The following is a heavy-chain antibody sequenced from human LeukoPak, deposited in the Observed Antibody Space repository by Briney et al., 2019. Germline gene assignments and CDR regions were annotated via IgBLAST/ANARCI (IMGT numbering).Heavy chain of an antibody. V-gene: IGHV3-9*01. CDR1: GFTFDDYA. CDR3: AKDNGVPAALQNWFDP. D-gene: IGHD2-2*01. CDR2: ISWNSGSI. J-gene: IGHJ5*02. Sequence: PGRSLRLSCAASGFTFDDYAMHWVRHAPGKGLEWVSGISWNSGSIGYADSVKGRFTISRDNAKNSLYLQMNSLRAENTALYYCAKDNGVPAALQNWFDPWGQGTLVTVSS.